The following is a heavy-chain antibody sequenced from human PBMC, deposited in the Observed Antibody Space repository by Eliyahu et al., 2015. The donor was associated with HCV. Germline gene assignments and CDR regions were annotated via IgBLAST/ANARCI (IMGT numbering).Heavy chain of an antibody. CDR2: ISAYNGNT. CDR3: ARDPRRFYCSSTSCYGRGYGMDV. J-gene: IGHJ6*02. V-gene: IGHV1-18*01. CDR1: GYTFTSYG. Sequence: QVQLVQSGAEVKKPGASVKVSCKASGYTFTSYGISWVRQAPGQGLEWMGWISAYNGNTNYAQKLQGRVTMTTDTSTSTAYMELRSLRSDDTAVYYCARDPRRFYCSSTSCYGRGYGMDVWGQGTTVTVSS. D-gene: IGHD2-2*01.